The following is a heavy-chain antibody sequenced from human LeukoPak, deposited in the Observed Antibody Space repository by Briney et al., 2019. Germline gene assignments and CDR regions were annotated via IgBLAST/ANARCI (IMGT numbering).Heavy chain of an antibody. Sequence: GGSLRLSCAASGFTFSNYGLSWVRQAPGKGLEWVSGISGSGGSTYYADSVKGRFTISRDNSKNTLFLQMNSLRAEDTAVYYCAKKRYFEAFDYWGQGTLVTVSS. D-gene: IGHD3-9*01. J-gene: IGHJ4*02. V-gene: IGHV3-23*01. CDR2: ISGSGGST. CDR3: AKKRYFEAFDY. CDR1: GFTFSNYG.